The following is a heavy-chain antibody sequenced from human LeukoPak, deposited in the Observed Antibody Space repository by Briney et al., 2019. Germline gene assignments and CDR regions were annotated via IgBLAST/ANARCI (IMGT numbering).Heavy chain of an antibody. Sequence: GGSLRLSCAASGFTFSSYGMHWVRQAPGKGLEWVAVIWYDGSNKYYADSVKGRFTISRDNSKNTLYLQMNGLRAEDTAVYYCAREVRGYSGYDTDFDYWGQGTLVTVSS. CDR1: GFTFSSYG. V-gene: IGHV3-33*01. J-gene: IGHJ4*02. CDR3: AREVRGYSGYDTDFDY. CDR2: IWYDGSNK. D-gene: IGHD5-12*01.